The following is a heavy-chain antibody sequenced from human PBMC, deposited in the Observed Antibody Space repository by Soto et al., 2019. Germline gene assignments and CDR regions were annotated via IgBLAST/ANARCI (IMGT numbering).Heavy chain of an antibody. CDR1: GFTLSRYG. CDR3: ARGAEHQLLARAYFYCMDV. J-gene: IGHJ6*02. D-gene: IGHD2-21*01. V-gene: IGHV3-30*05. Sequence: GRSLRLSCAASGFTLSRYGMHWVRQAPGKGLEWVAVISLDGNTQYYADSVKGRFTISRDNSKDTLSLQIHSLRPEDTAVYYCARGAEHQLLARAYFYCMDVWCQGTTVTVSS. CDR2: ISLDGNTQ.